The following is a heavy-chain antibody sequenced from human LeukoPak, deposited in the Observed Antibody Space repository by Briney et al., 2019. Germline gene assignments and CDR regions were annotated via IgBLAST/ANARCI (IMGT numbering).Heavy chain of an antibody. CDR3: ARLYATVIRGSWFDP. V-gene: IGHV4-34*01. D-gene: IGHD3-10*01. Sequence: SETLSLTCAVYGGSFSGYSWTWIRQPPGKGLEWIGDITHTGTTNYNASLTSRLTMSVDTSQNQLSLKLNSVTAADTGVYYCARLYATVIRGSWFDPWGQGTLVTVSP. J-gene: IGHJ5*02. CDR2: ITHTGTT. CDR1: GGSFSGYS.